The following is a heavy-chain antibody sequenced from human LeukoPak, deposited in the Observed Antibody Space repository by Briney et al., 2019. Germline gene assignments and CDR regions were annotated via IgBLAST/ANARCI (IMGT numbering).Heavy chain of an antibody. CDR1: GFTFNSYT. J-gene: IGHJ5*02. V-gene: IGHV3-64D*09. Sequence: GGSLRLSCSASGFTFNSYTMHWVRQAPGKGLDYVSAISNNGRSTYYADSVKGRFTISRDNSKNTLYLQMSSLRTEDTAVYYCVKDLTWGQGTLSPSPQ. CDR2: ISNNGRST. CDR3: VKDLT.